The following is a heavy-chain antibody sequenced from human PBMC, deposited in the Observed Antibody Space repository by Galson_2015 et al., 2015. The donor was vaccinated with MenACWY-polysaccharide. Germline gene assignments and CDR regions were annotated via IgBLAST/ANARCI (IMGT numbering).Heavy chain of an antibody. CDR1: GFTFRNSW. V-gene: IGHV3-74*01. Sequence: PLRLSCATSGFTFRNSWMHWVRQGPGKGLVWVSRISDDGSTTDYADSVKGRFTISRDNAKNTLFLHMNSLRAEDTALYYCTVGDTWFEYWGQGSLVTVSS. CDR2: ISDDGSTT. CDR3: TVGDTWFEY. J-gene: IGHJ4*02. D-gene: IGHD3-16*01.